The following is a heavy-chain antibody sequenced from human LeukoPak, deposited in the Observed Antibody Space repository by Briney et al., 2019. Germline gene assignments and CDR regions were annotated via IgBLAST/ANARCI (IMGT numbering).Heavy chain of an antibody. D-gene: IGHD4/OR15-4a*01. CDR3: ARHPLIMAGDGDFDY. CDR1: GFSFSEYW. Sequence: GGSLRLSCAASGFSFSEYWMSWVRQAPGKGLEWVANIKPDGSETYYSASVRGRFSISRDNAKNSLYLEMNSLRAEDTAMYYCARHPLIMAGDGDFDYWGQGTLVTVSS. CDR2: IKPDGSET. V-gene: IGHV3-7*01. J-gene: IGHJ4*02.